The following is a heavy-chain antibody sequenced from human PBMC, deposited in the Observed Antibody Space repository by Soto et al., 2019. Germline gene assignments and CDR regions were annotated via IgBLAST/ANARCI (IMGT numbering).Heavy chain of an antibody. J-gene: IGHJ4*02. CDR2: IIPIFGTA. Sequence: QVQLVQSGAEVKKPGSSVKVSCKASGGTFSSYAISRVRQAPGQGLEWMGGIIPIFGTANYAQKFQGRVTITADESTSTAYMELSSLRSEDTAVYYCARATYCGGDCYEAYYFDYWGQGTLVTVSS. CDR1: GGTFSSYA. CDR3: ARATYCGGDCYEAYYFDY. V-gene: IGHV1-69*01. D-gene: IGHD2-21*02.